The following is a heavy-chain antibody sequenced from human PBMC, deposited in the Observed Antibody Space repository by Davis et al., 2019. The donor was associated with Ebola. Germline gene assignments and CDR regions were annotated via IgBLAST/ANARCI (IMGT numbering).Heavy chain of an antibody. V-gene: IGHV1-69*13. CDR1: GGTFSSYA. J-gene: IGHJ4*02. CDR3: ARVSGSSGWYD. D-gene: IGHD6-19*01. Sequence: AASVKVSCKASGGTFSSYAISWVRQAPGQGLEWMGEIIPIFDTTNYAQKFQSRVTITADESTSTAYMELSSLRSEDSAVYYCARVSGSSGWYDWGQGTLVTVSS. CDR2: IIPIFDTT.